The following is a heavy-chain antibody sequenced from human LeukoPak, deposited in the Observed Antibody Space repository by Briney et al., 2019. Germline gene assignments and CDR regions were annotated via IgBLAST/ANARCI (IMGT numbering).Heavy chain of an antibody. D-gene: IGHD6-19*01. CDR1: GFTFSSYA. V-gene: IGHV3-23*01. J-gene: IGHJ3*02. CDR2: ISGSGGST. Sequence: TGGSLRLSCAASGFTFSSYAMSWVRQAPGKGLEWVSAISGSGGSTYYADSVKGRSTISRDNSKNTLYLQMNSLRAEDTAVYYCAKGASGWYHYNAFDIWGQGTMVTVSS. CDR3: AKGASGWYHYNAFDI.